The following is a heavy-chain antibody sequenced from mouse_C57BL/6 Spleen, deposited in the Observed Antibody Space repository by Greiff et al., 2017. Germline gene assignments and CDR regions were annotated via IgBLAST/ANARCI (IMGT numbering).Heavy chain of an antibody. V-gene: IGHV1-15*01. CDR2: IDPETGGT. Sequence: QVQLKESGAELVRPGASVTLSCKASGYTFTDYEMHWVKQTPVHGLEWIGAIDPETGGTAYNQKFKGKAILTADKSSSTAYMELRSLTSEDSAVYYCTRSSYYYAMDYWGQGTSVTVSS. CDR1: GYTFTDYE. J-gene: IGHJ4*01. CDR3: TRSSYYYAMDY.